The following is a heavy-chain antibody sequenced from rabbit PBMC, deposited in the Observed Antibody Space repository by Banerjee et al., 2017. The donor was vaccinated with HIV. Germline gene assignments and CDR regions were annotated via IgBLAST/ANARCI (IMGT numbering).Heavy chain of an antibody. J-gene: IGHJ4*01. CDR1: GFDFSSYYM. Sequence: QEQLKESGGGLVQPGGSLKLSCKASGFDFSSYYMSWVRQAPGKGLEWIACIFAGSSGSTHYANWAKGRFTISKTSSTTVTLQMTSLTAADTATYFCARDRAYSSGWGRDLWGPGTLVTVS. CDR3: ARDRAYSSGWGRDL. D-gene: IGHD4-1*01. CDR2: IFAGSSGST. V-gene: IGHV1S45*01.